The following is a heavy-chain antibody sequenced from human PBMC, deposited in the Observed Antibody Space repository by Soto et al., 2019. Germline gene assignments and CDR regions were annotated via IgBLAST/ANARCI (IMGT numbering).Heavy chain of an antibody. CDR3: ARRKTSSSSPVYYYYYGMDV. V-gene: IGHV1-69*13. D-gene: IGHD6-6*01. CDR1: GGTFSSYA. J-gene: IGHJ6*02. Sequence: ASVKVSCKASGGTFSSYAISWVRQAPGQGLEWMGGIIPIFGTANYAQKFQGRVTITADESTSTAYMELSSLRSEDTAVYYCARRKTSSSSPVYYYYYGMDVWGQGTTVTVSS. CDR2: IIPIFGTA.